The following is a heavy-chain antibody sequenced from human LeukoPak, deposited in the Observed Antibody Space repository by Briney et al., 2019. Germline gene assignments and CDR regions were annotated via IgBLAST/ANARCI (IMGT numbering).Heavy chain of an antibody. CDR2: ITTSSRYT. CDR3: ANEVRPNDY. Sequence: PGGSLRLSCAASGFSFSDYYMNWIRQAPGKGLEWVSYITTSSRYTNYADSVKGRFTISRDNAKNSLYLQMNSLRAEDTALYFCANEVRPNDYWGRGTLVTVSS. J-gene: IGHJ4*02. CDR1: GFSFSDYY. D-gene: IGHD4/OR15-4a*01. V-gene: IGHV3-11*03.